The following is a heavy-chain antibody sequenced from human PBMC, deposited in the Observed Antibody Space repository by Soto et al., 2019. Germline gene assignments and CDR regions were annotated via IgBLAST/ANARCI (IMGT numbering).Heavy chain of an antibody. D-gene: IGHD6-6*01. CDR2: INIGGDT. CDR3: VRGQMRSSSGHTWFDT. CDR1: GFTVSSYE. Sequence: HPGGSLRLSCAASGFTVSSYEMHWVRQGTGKGLEWVSRINIGGDTFYSGSVKGRFTVSRENARNAAHLQMDSLRVGDTAVYYCVRGQMRSSSGHTWFDTWGQGVLVTVSS. V-gene: IGHV3-13*01. J-gene: IGHJ5*02.